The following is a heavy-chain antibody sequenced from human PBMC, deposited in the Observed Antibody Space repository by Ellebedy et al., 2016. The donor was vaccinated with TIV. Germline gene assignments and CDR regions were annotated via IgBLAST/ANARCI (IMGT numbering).Heavy chain of an antibody. CDR1: GFTFNNAW. CDR3: AAAPAY. J-gene: IGHJ4*02. V-gene: IGHV3-15*01. Sequence: GGSLRLSXAASGFTFNNAWMTWVRQAPGKGLEWVGRIKDKADGGTTDYAAAVKDRFTISRDDSKNTLFLQMKSLTIEDTAVYYCAAAPAYWGQGTLVTVSS. CDR2: IKDKADGGTT.